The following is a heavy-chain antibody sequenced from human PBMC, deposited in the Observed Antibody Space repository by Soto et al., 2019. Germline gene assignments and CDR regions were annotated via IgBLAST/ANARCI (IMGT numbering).Heavy chain of an antibody. CDR1: GFSLTSSPKG. CDR2: IYWEYDK. D-gene: IGHD1-1*01. V-gene: IGHV2-5*02. Sequence: QITLKESGPTLVEPTEALALTCSFSGFSLTSSPKGVAWFRQPLGKALEWLVVIYWEYDKRYNPSLKNRITITKDTSKNEVALTMTDMEPKDTATYFCAHSPGGSGWNEGYFDFWGQGILVTVS. J-gene: IGHJ4*02. CDR3: AHSPGGSGWNEGYFDF.